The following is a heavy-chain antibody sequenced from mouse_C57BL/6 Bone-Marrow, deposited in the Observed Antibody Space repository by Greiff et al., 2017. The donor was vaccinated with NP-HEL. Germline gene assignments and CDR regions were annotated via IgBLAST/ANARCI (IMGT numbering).Heavy chain of an antibody. V-gene: IGHV1-15*01. J-gene: IGHJ4*01. Sequence: QVQLKESGAELVRPGASVTLSCKASGYTFTDYEMHWVKQTPVHGLEWIGAIDPETGGTAYNQKFKGKAILTADKSSSTAYMELRSLTSEYSAVYYCTRGRLLLYCYAMDYWGQGTSVTVSS. CDR3: TRGRLLLYCYAMDY. CDR2: IDPETGGT. D-gene: IGHD2-3*01. CDR1: GYTFTDYE.